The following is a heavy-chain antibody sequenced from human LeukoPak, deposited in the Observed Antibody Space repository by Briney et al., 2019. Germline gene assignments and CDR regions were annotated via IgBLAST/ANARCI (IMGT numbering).Heavy chain of an antibody. D-gene: IGHD5-24*01. J-gene: IGHJ4*02. CDR2: IYYSGST. CDR1: SGSISSSTYY. CDR3: ARVAIEMATMGIDY. V-gene: IGHV4-39*07. Sequence: SETLSLTCTVSSGSISSSTYYWGWIRQPPGKGLEWIGSIYYSGSTYYNPSLKSRVTISVDTSKNQFSLKLSSVTAADTAVYYCARVAIEMATMGIDYWGQGTLVTVSS.